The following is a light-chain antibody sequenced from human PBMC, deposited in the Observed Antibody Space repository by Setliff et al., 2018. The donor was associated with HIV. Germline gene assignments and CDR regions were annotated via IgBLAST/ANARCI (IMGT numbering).Light chain of an antibody. CDR1: QSISTY. V-gene: IGKV1-39*01. CDR2: AAS. CDR3: QQSYRSPQIPFT. J-gene: IGKJ3*01. Sequence: DIQMTQSPSSLSASVGDRVTITCRASQSISTYLNWYQHKPGQAPKLLIYAASSLQSGVPSRFSGSGSGTHFTLTISSLRPEDFATYYCQQSYRSPQIPFTFGPGTKVDIK.